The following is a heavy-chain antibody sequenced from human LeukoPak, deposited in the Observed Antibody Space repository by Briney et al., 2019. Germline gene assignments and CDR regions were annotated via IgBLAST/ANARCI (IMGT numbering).Heavy chain of an antibody. CDR3: ARVGYYDILTGYRNLYYYGMDV. J-gene: IGHJ6*02. Sequence: ASVKVSCKASGYTFTSYAMNWVRQAPGQGLEWMGWINTNTGNPTYAQGFTGRFVFSLDTSVSTAYLQISSLKAEDTAVYYCARVGYYDILTGYRNLYYYGMDVWGQGTTVTVSS. D-gene: IGHD3-9*01. CDR1: GYTFTSYA. CDR2: INTNTGNP. V-gene: IGHV7-4-1*02.